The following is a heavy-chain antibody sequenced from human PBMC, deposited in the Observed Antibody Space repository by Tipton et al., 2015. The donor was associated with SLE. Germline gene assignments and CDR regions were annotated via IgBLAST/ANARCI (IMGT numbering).Heavy chain of an antibody. Sequence: TLSLTCTVSGGSISSYYWTWIRQPPGKGLEWIGDVHKSGTTNYNPSLKSRVTISLGTSTNQFSLRLSSVTAADTAVYYCAREPVYYYYYMDVWGKGTTVTVSS. CDR1: GGSISSYY. CDR3: AREPVYYYYYMDV. CDR2: VHKSGTT. V-gene: IGHV4-59*12. J-gene: IGHJ6*03.